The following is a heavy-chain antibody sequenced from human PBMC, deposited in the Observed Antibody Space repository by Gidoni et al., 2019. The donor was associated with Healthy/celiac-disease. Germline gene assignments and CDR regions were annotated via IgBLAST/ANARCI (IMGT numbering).Heavy chain of an antibody. CDR3: ARAYGGPLYNWFDP. Sequence: EVQLVETGGGLIQPGGSLRLSCAASGFTVSSNYMSWGRQAPGKGLEWVSVIYSGGSTYYADSVKGRFTISRGNSKNTLYLQMNSLRAEDTAVYYCARAYGGPLYNWFDPWGQGTLVTVSS. CDR1: GFTVSSNY. V-gene: IGHV3-53*02. CDR2: IYSGGST. D-gene: IGHD4-17*01. J-gene: IGHJ5*02.